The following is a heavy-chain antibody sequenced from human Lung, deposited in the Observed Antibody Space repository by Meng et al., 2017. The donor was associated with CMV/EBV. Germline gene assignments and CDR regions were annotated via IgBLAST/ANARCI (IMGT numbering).Heavy chain of an antibody. CDR3: AKDQGGSSPDAFDI. V-gene: IGHV3-30*02. CDR2: IRYDGSNK. CDR1: GFTFSSYG. Sequence: GEFLKISCAASGFTFSSYGMHWVRQAPGKGLEWVAFIRYDGSNKYYADSVKGRFTISRDNSKNTLYLQMNSLRAEDTAVYYCAKDQGGSSPDAFDIWGQGTMVTVS. J-gene: IGHJ3*02. D-gene: IGHD2-2*01.